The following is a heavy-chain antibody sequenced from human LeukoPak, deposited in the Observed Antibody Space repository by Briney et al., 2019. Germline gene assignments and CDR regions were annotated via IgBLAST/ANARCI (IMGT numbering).Heavy chain of an antibody. CDR3: APQVITGTTVEVY. CDR2: IYHSGST. CDR1: GGSISSRNW. J-gene: IGHJ4*02. V-gene: IGHV4-4*02. D-gene: IGHD1-7*01. Sequence: SGTLSLTCAVSGGSISSRNWRSWVRQPPGKGLEWIGEIYHSGSTNYSPSLKSRVTISVDKSKNQISLNLSSVTAADTAVYYCAPQVITGTTVEVYWGQGTLVTVSS.